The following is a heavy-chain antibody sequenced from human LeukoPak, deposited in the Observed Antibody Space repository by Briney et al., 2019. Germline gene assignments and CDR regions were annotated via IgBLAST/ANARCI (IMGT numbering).Heavy chain of an antibody. Sequence: PGRSLRLSCAASGFTFSRSSMHWVRQAPGEGLEWVAVISYDGSNKYYADSVKGRFTISRDNSKNTLYLQMNSLRAEDTAVYYCARDGLGANTAGQFDYWGQGTLVTVSS. D-gene: IGHD1-26*01. J-gene: IGHJ4*02. CDR1: GFTFSRSS. CDR2: ISYDGSNK. CDR3: ARDGLGANTAGQFDY. V-gene: IGHV3-30-3*01.